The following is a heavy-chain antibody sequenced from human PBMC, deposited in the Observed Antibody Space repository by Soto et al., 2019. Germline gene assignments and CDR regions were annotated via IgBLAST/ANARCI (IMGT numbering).Heavy chain of an antibody. CDR3: ARDRPITMIDQGPYYFDY. V-gene: IGHV3-33*08. CDR2: IRNDGSNK. Sequence: PGGSLRLSCAASGFTFSSYGMHWVRQAPGKELEWVAFIRNDGSNKYYADSVKGRFTISRDNAKNSLYLQMNSLRAEDTAVYYCARDRPITMIDQGPYYFDYWGQGTLVTVSS. D-gene: IGHD3-22*01. J-gene: IGHJ4*02. CDR1: GFTFSSYG.